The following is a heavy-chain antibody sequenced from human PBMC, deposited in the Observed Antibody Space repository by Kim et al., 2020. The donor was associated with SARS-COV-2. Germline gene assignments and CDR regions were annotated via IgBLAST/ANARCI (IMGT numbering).Heavy chain of an antibody. CDR3: ANGYKRLRWFGNVLAPNWFDS. Sequence: IGYIYYGGSIHYNPSLKSRVSISLETSKNQFSLRVTSLTDADTAVYYCANGYKRLRWFGNVLAPNWFDSWGPGTRVIVSS. V-gene: IGHV4-31*02. D-gene: IGHD3-10*01. J-gene: IGHJ5*01. CDR2: IYYGGSI.